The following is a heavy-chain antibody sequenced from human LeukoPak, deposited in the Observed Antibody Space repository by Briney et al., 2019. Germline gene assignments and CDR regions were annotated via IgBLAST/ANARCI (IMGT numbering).Heavy chain of an antibody. Sequence: SETLSLTCTVSGGSIRSYSWSWIRQPAGKGLEWIGRIYTSGSTNYNPSLKSRVTISVEKSKNQFSLKLRSVTAADRAVYYCARDYAPLGDWFDPWGQGTLVTVSS. CDR3: ARDYAPLGDWFDP. CDR2: IYTSGST. D-gene: IGHD2-2*01. J-gene: IGHJ5*02. V-gene: IGHV4-4*07. CDR1: GGSIRSYS.